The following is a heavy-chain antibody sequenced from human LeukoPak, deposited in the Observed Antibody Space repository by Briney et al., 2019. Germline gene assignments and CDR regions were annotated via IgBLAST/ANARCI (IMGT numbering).Heavy chain of an antibody. D-gene: IGHD6-13*01. CDR3: ARDRSSSWSYNWFDP. J-gene: IGHJ5*02. V-gene: IGHV4-4*07. Sequence: SETLSLTCTVSGGSISSYYWSWIRQPAGKGLEWIGRIYTSGSTNYNPSLKSQVTMSVDTSKNQFSLKLSSVTAADTAVYYCARDRSSSWSYNWFDPWGQGTLVTVSS. CDR2: IYTSGST. CDR1: GGSISSYY.